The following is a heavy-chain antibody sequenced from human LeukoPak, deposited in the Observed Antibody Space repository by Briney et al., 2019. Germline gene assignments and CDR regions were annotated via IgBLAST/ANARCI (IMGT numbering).Heavy chain of an antibody. CDR2: INHSGST. Sequence: PSETLSLTCAVYSGSFSGYYWSWIRQPPGKGLEWIGEINHSGSTNYNPSLKSRVTISVDTSKNQFSLKLSSVTAADTAAYYCARRTARVRYSSSWPFYYYYYMDVWGKGTTVTVSS. CDR3: ARRTARVRYSSSWPFYYYYYMDV. V-gene: IGHV4-34*01. J-gene: IGHJ6*03. CDR1: SGSFSGYY. D-gene: IGHD6-13*01.